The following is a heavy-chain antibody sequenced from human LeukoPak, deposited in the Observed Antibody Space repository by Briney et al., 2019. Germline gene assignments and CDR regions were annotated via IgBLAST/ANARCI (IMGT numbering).Heavy chain of an antibody. V-gene: IGHV4-30-4*08. Sequence: SETLSLTCTVSGGSISSGDYYWSWIRQPPGKGLEWIGYIYYSGSTYYNPSLKSRVTISVDTSKNQFSLKLSSVTAADTAVYYCARGGSSNGVCYDWGQGTLVTVSS. CDR1: GGSISSGDYY. CDR3: ARGGSSNGVCYD. CDR2: IYYSGST. D-gene: IGHD2-8*01. J-gene: IGHJ4*02.